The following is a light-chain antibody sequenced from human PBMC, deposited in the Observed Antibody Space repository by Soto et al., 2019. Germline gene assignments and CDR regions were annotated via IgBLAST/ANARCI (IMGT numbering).Light chain of an antibody. V-gene: IGKV3-20*01. CDR1: QSVSSSY. CDR2: GAS. J-gene: IGKJ5*01. Sequence: EIVLTQSPDTLSLSPGERATLSCRSSQSVSSSYLAWYQQKPGQAPRLLIYGASSRATGISDRFSGSGSGTDFTLTISRLEPEDFAVYYCQQYGSSPPITFGQGTRLEIK. CDR3: QQYGSSPPIT.